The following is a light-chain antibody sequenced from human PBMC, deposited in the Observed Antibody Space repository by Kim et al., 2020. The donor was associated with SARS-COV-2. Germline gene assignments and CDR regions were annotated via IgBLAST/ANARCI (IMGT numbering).Light chain of an antibody. J-gene: IGKJ1*01. Sequence: SVGDRVTITCRASQSSSSYLNWYQQKPGKAPKRLIYAASSLQSGVPSRFSGSGSGTDFTLTISSLQPEDFATYYCQQSYSTPWTFGQGTKVDIK. V-gene: IGKV1-39*01. CDR2: AAS. CDR1: QSSSSY. CDR3: QQSYSTPWT.